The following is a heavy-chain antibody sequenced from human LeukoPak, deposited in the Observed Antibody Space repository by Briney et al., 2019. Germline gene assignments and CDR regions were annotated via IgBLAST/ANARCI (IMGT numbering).Heavy chain of an antibody. CDR1: GYSISSGYY. CDR3: ASRYGSGWPTFDY. J-gene: IGHJ4*02. CDR2: IYHSGST. D-gene: IGHD6-19*01. Sequence: SETLSLTCAVSGYSISSGYYWGWIRQPPGKGLEWIGGIYHSGSTYYNPSLKSRVTISVDTSKNQFSLKLCSVTAADTAVYYCASRYGSGWPTFDYWGQGTPVTVSS. V-gene: IGHV4-38-2*01.